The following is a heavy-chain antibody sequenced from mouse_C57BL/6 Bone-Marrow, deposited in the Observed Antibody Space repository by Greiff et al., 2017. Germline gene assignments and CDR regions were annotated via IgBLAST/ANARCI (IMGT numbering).Heavy chain of an antibody. CDR2: ISDGGSYT. CDR1: GFTFSSYA. J-gene: IGHJ3*01. D-gene: IGHD1-1*01. CDR3: AREKGYYGSSQAWCAY. Sequence: EVKLVESGGGLVKPGGSLKLSCAASGFTFSSYAMSWVRQTPEKRLEWVATISDGGSYTYYPDNVKGRFTISRDNAKNNLYLQMSHLKSEDTAMYYCAREKGYYGSSQAWCAYWGQGTLVTVSA. V-gene: IGHV5-4*01.